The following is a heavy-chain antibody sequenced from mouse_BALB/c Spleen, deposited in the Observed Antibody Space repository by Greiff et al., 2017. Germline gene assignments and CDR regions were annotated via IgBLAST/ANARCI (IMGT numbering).Heavy chain of an antibody. CDR1: GFAFSSYD. V-gene: IGHV5-12-1*01. D-gene: IGHD1-1*01. Sequence: EVKLMESGGGLVKPGGSLKLSCAASGFAFSSYDMSWVRQTPEKRLEWVAYISSGGGSTYYPDTVKGRFTISRDNAKNTLYLQMSSLKSEDTAMYYCARQAVVGLDYWGQGTSVTVSS. CDR2: ISSGGGST. J-gene: IGHJ4*01. CDR3: ARQAVVGLDY.